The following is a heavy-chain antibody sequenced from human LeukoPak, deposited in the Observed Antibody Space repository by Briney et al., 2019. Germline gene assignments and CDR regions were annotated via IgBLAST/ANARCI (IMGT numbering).Heavy chain of an antibody. J-gene: IGHJ6*02. Sequence: GGSLRLSCAASGFTFSTYSMNWVRQAPGKGLEWVSYISSTSSIMYYADPVKGRFTISRDNAKNSLYLQMNSLRAEDTAVYYCARGYYDSLYGMDVWGQGTTVTVSS. CDR2: ISSTSSIM. D-gene: IGHD3-22*01. CDR1: GFTFSTYS. V-gene: IGHV3-48*04. CDR3: ARGYYDSLYGMDV.